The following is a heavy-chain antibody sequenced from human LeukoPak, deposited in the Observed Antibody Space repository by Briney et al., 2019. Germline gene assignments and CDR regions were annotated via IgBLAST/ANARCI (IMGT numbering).Heavy chain of an antibody. J-gene: IGHJ6*01. D-gene: IGHD6-19*01. CDR3: ARDSSGWHTRVYYYGMDV. CDR2: INPSSGGT. V-gene: IGHV1-2*02. Sequence: GASVKVSFKASGYTFTGYYMHWGRQAPGQGLEWMGLINPSSGGTNYAQKFQGRVTMTRDTSISTAYMELSRLRSDDTAVYYCARDSSGWHTRVYYYGMDVWGQGTTVTVSS. CDR1: GYTFTGYY.